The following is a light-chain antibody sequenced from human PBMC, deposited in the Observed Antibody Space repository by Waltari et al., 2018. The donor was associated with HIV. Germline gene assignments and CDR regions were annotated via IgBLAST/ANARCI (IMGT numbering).Light chain of an antibody. CDR1: QSISSY. V-gene: IGKV1-39*01. J-gene: IGKJ4*01. CDR3: QQSYSTLLT. CDR2: AAS. Sequence: MTQSPATLSASVGDRVTITCRASQSISSYLNWYQQKPGKAPKLLIYAASSLQSGVPSRFSGSGSGTDFTLTISSLHPEDFATYFCQQSYSTLLTFGGGTKVEIK.